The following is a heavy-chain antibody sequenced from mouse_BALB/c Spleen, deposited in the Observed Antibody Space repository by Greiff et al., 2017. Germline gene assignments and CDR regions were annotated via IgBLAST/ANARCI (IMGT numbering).Heavy chain of an antibody. J-gene: IGHJ4*01. CDR2: IDPANGNT. Sequence: EVQLQQSGAELVKPGASVKLSCTASGFNIKDTYMHWVKQRPEQGLEWIGRIDPANGNTKYDPKFQGKATITADTSSNTAYLQLSSLTSEDTAVYYYARYGNYGVYDAMDYWGQGTSVTVSS. D-gene: IGHD2-1*01. V-gene: IGHV14-3*02. CDR3: ARYGNYGVYDAMDY. CDR1: GFNIKDTY.